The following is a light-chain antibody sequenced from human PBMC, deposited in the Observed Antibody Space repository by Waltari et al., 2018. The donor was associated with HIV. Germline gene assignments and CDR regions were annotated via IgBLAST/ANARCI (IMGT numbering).Light chain of an antibody. V-gene: IGKV1-9*01. CDR2: AVS. CDR3: QQLKTYPVT. Sequence: IQLTQSPSFLSASVGDRVRITCRATQGVGSYLAWYQKKPGKAPKLLIYAVSVLQSGVPSRFSDSGSGTEFTLTISGLQPEDLATYFCQQLKTYPVTFGGGTKV. J-gene: IGKJ4*01. CDR1: QGVGSY.